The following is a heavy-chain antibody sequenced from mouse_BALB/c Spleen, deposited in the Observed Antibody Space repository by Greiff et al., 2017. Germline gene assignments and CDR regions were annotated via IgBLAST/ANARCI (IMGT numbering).Heavy chain of an antibody. Sequence: EVQLQQSGPELVKPGASVKISCKASGYSFTGYYMHWVKQSHVKSLEWIGRINPYNGATSYNQNFKDKASLTVDKSSSTAYMELHSLTSEDSAVYYCARWEGSSYGDYWGQGTSVTVSS. J-gene: IGHJ4*01. D-gene: IGHD1-1*01. CDR2: INPYNGAT. V-gene: IGHV1-26*01. CDR1: GYSFTGYY. CDR3: ARWEGSSYGDY.